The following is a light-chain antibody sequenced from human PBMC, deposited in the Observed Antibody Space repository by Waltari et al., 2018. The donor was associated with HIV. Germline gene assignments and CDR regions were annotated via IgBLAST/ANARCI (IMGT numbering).Light chain of an antibody. CDR1: GGDIGVFDS. CDR2: GVT. CDR3: SSYSITKNLL. J-gene: IGLJ2*01. Sequence: QSALTQPASVSGSPGQSITISCTATGGDIGVFDSVSWYQQYPHKAPQLIIYGVTKRPFGVSSRFSGSKSGDTASLTISGLRTEDEAEYYCSSYSITKNLLFGGGTTLTVL. V-gene: IGLV2-14*01.